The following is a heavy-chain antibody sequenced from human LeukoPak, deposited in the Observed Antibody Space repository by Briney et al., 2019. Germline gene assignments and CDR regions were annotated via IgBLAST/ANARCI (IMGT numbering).Heavy chain of an antibody. J-gene: IGHJ4*02. CDR3: AKERGSGYYYEK. D-gene: IGHD3-22*01. V-gene: IGHV3-23*01. Sequence: GGSLRLSCAASGFTFSTYAINWVRHAPGKGLEWASGISVRVGSTYYADSVKGRLTISRDNSKNTLYLQMNSLRGEDTAIYYCAKERGSGYYYEKWGQGPLVTVSS. CDR1: GFTFSTYA. CDR2: ISVRVGST.